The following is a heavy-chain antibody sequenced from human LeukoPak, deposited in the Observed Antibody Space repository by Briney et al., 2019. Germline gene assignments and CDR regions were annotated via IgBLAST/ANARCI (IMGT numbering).Heavy chain of an antibody. J-gene: IGHJ4*02. CDR2: ISTSGTNI. V-gene: IGHV3-48*04. CDR1: GFTFSSYG. CDR3: ARAFRDDYGDVKFDY. D-gene: IGHD4-17*01. Sequence: GRSLRLSCAASGFTFSSYGMHWVRQAPGKGLEWVSYISTSGTNIYYADSVKGRFTISRDNAKNSLYLQMNSLRAEDTAVFYCARAFRDDYGDVKFDYWGQGTLVTVSS.